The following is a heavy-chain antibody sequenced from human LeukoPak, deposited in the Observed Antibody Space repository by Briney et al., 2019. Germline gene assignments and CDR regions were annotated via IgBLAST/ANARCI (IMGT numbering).Heavy chain of an antibody. CDR1: GGSISSSTYY. J-gene: IGHJ4*02. Sequence: SETLSLTCTVPGGSISSSTYYWGWIRQPPGKGLEWIGNIYYGGSTFYNPSLKSRVTISLDTSKNQFSLRLSSVTAADTAVYFCARQCSSTSCYSYWGQGTLVTVSS. D-gene: IGHD2-2*01. V-gene: IGHV4-39*01. CDR3: ARQCSSTSCYSY. CDR2: IYYGGST.